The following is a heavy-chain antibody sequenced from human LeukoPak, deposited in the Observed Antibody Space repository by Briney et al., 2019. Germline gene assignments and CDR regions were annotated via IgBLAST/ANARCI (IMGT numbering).Heavy chain of an antibody. V-gene: IGHV4-30-2*01. J-gene: IGHJ4*02. CDR2: IYHSGST. CDR1: GGSISSGGYS. D-gene: IGHD3-10*01. CDR3: ASEDYYGSGSLARSY. Sequence: PSETLSLTCAVSGGSISSGGYSWSWIRQPPGKGLEWIGYIYHSGSTYYNPSLKSRVTISVGRSKNQFSLKLSSVTAADTAVYYCASEDYYGSGSLARSYWGQGTLVTVSS.